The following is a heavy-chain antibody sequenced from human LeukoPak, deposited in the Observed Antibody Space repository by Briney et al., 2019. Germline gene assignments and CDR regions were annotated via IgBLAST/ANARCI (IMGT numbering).Heavy chain of an antibody. CDR1: GYTFTSYA. V-gene: IGHV1-3*01. CDR2: INAGNGNT. J-gene: IGHJ4*02. Sequence: ASVKVSCKASGYTFTSYAMHWVRQAPGQRLEWMGWINAGNGNTKYSQKFQGRVTITRDTSASTAYMELSGLRSEDTAVYYCARDYCGGDCFPDYWGQGTLVTVSS. CDR3: ARDYCGGDCFPDY. D-gene: IGHD2-21*02.